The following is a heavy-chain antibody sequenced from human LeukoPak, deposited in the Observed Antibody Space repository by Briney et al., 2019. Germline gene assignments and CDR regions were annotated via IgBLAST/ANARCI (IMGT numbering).Heavy chain of an antibody. J-gene: IGHJ4*02. CDR1: GYTFSNFG. Sequence: GASVKVSCKASGYTFSNFGISWVRQAPGQRLEWMGWISGNNDNPNYGQKFQGRLTVTTDSSTSTAYMELRNLRSDDTAVYYCARDGTSTDDYWGQGTLVTVSS. CDR2: ISGNNDNP. D-gene: IGHD2-2*01. V-gene: IGHV1-18*01. CDR3: ARDGTSTDDY.